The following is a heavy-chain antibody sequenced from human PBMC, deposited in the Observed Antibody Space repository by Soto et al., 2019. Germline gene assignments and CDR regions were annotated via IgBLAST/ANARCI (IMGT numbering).Heavy chain of an antibody. CDR3: ARFLQQTRGNWFDP. V-gene: IGHV3-48*01. J-gene: IGHJ5*02. D-gene: IGHD6-6*01. CDR1: GFTFSSYS. Sequence: GESLKISCAASGFTFSSYSMNWVRQAPGKGLEWVSYISSSSSTIYYADSVKGRFTISRDNAKNSLYLQMNSLRAEDTAVYYCARFLQQTRGNWFDPWGQGTLVTVSS. CDR2: ISSSSSTI.